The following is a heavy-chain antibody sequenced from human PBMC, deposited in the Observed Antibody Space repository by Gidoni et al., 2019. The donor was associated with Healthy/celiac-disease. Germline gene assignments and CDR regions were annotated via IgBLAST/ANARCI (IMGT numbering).Heavy chain of an antibody. CDR1: GGSISSSSDY. Sequence: QLQLQESGPGLVNPSETLSLTCTVSGGSISSSSDYWGWIRPPPGKGLEWIGSIYYSGSTYYNPSLKSRVTISVDTSKNQFSLQLSSVTAADTAVYYCASPYYYDSSGYPYFDYWGQGTLVTVSS. V-gene: IGHV4-39*01. CDR3: ASPYYYDSSGYPYFDY. D-gene: IGHD3-22*01. CDR2: IYYSGST. J-gene: IGHJ4*02.